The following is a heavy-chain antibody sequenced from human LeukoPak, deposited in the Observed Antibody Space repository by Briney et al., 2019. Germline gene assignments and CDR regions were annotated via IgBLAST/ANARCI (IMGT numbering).Heavy chain of an antibody. V-gene: IGHV3-7*01. D-gene: IGHD3-16*02. Sequence: GGSLRLSCVASGLSISGQWMNGVRQAPGQGLEWVANIKHDGSEAYYVDSVKGRFTIPRDEGRPSVSLQMNSVRAEDTAVYYCGYTTNFYHWGQGTLVVVSS. J-gene: IGHJ4*02. CDR1: GLSISGQW. CDR3: GYTTNFYH. CDR2: IKHDGSEA.